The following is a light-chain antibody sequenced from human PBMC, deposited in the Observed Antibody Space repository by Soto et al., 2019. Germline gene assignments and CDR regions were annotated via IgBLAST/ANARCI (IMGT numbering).Light chain of an antibody. Sequence: DIQMTQSPSTLSASVGDRVTITCRASHSINIQLAWFQQKPGKAPKLLIYRASSLQRGVPSRFSGSGSGTESTLTINNLQPDDFATYFCHQYNIYSWTFGQGTKVDIK. CDR2: RAS. J-gene: IGKJ1*01. V-gene: IGKV1-5*03. CDR3: HQYNIYSWT. CDR1: HSINIQ.